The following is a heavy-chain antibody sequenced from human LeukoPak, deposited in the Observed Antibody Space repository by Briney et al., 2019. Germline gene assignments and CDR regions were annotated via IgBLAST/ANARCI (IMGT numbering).Heavy chain of an antibody. CDR1: GGSFSGYY. V-gene: IGHV4-34*01. CDR3: ARDSSGYYYFDY. D-gene: IGHD3-22*01. CDR2: INHSGST. Sequence: SETLSLTCAVYGGSFSGYYWSWIRQLPGKGLEWIGEINHSGSTNYNPSLKSRVTISVDTSKNQFSLKLSSVTAADTAVYYCARDSSGYYYFDYWGQGTLVTVSS. J-gene: IGHJ4*02.